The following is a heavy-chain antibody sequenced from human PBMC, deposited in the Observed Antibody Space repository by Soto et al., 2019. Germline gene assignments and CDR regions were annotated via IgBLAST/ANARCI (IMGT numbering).Heavy chain of an antibody. CDR3: ARARGVAGLHY. Sequence: EVQLVESGGGLVQPGGSLRDSCATSGFTFSSYWMHWVRQAPGKGLVWVSRINRDGSSTSYADSVKGRFTISRDNAKNTLYLQMSSLRAEDTAIYYCARARGVAGLHYWGQGPLVTVSS. J-gene: IGHJ4*02. CDR1: GFTFSSYW. CDR2: INRDGSST. V-gene: IGHV3-74*01. D-gene: IGHD6-19*01.